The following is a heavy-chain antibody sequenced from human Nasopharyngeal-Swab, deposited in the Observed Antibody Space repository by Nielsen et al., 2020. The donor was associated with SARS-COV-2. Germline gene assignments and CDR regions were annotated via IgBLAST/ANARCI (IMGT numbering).Heavy chain of an antibody. D-gene: IGHD3-16*01. CDR2: ANTDGSST. Sequence: GESLKISCAASGFTFSSYAMHWVRQAPGKGLAWVSRANTDGSSTDYADSVKGRFTISRDNAKNTLYLQMNSLRAEDTAVYYCTRSFGGASEYWGQGTLVTVSS. V-gene: IGHV3-74*01. J-gene: IGHJ4*02. CDR1: GFTFSSYA. CDR3: TRSFGGASEY.